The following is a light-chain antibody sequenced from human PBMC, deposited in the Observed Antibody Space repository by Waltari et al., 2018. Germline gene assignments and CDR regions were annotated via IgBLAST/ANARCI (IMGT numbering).Light chain of an antibody. J-gene: IGLJ2*01. CDR3: SSYTSSSTLE. CDR2: DAS. Sequence: QSALTQPASVSGSPGQSITIPCTGTSSDVGGYNYVPWYQQHPGKAPKLMIYDASNRPSGVSNRFSGSKSGNTASLTISGLQAEDEADYYCSSYTSSSTLEFGGGTKLTVL. CDR1: SSDVGGYNY. V-gene: IGLV2-14*01.